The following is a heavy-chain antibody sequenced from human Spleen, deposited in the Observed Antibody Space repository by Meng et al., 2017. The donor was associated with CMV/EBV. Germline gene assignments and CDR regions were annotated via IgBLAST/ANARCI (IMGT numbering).Heavy chain of an antibody. Sequence: SETLSLTCAVHDESFSDYYWTWIRQPPGKGLEWIGEINHSGSTNYNPSLKTRVTISVDTSKNQFSLSLTSVTAADTAVYYCARGSTSVTMIVVVFTAASLAYDSWGQGTLVTVSS. D-gene: IGHD3-22*01. CDR2: INHSGST. CDR3: ARGSTSVTMIVVVFTAASLAYDS. V-gene: IGHV4-34*01. J-gene: IGHJ4*02. CDR1: DESFSDYY.